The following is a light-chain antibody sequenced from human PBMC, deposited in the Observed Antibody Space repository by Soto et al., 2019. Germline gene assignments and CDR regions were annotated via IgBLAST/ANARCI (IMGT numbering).Light chain of an antibody. CDR2: DVT. V-gene: IGLV2-8*01. Sequence: QSALTQPPSASGSPGQSVTISCTGTSSDIGGYNYVSWYQHHPGKAPKLMIYDVTKRPSGVPDRFSGSRSGNTASLTVSGLQAEDEADYYCSSYAGSNNYVFGTGTKVTLL. CDR3: SSYAGSNNYV. J-gene: IGLJ1*01. CDR1: SSDIGGYNY.